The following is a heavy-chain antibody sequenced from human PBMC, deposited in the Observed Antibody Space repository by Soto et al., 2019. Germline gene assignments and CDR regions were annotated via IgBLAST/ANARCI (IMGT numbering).Heavy chain of an antibody. D-gene: IGHD3-22*01. V-gene: IGHV4-59*01. Sequence: PSETLSLTCTVSGFSISSYYWSWIRQPPGKGLEWIGYIYYSGSTNYNPSLKGRVTISVDTSKNQFSLKLSSVTAADTAVYYCARVGDGNYDSSGYYSSYFDYWGQGTLVTVSS. CDR2: IYYSGST. CDR1: GFSISSYY. J-gene: IGHJ4*02. CDR3: ARVGDGNYDSSGYYSSYFDY.